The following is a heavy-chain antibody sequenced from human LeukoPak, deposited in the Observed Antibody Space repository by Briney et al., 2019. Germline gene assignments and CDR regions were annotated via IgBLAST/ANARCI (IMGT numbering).Heavy chain of an antibody. J-gene: IGHJ4*02. CDR1: GGSISSGDYY. CDR3: ARAAYRGGDCYGGSLGY. V-gene: IGHV4-30-4*01. Sequence: PSETLSLTCTVSGGSISSGDYYWSWIRRPPGKGLEWIGYIYYSGSTYYNPSLKSRVTISVDTSKNQFSLKLSSVTAADTAVYYCARAAYRGGDCYGGSLGYWGQGTLVTVSS. CDR2: IYYSGST. D-gene: IGHD2-21*02.